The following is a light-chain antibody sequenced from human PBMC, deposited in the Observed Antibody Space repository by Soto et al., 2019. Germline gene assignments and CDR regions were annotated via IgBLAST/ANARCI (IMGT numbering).Light chain of an antibody. CDR3: QQHSNWPPIT. CDR1: QSVSSY. CDR2: DAS. J-gene: IGKJ5*01. V-gene: IGKV3-11*01. Sequence: EIVLTQSPATLSLSPGARATLSCRASQSVSSYLAWYQQKPGQAPRLLIYDASDRATGIPGRFSGSGSGTDFTLTISSLEPDDFAVYYCQQHSNWPPITFGQGIRLEIK.